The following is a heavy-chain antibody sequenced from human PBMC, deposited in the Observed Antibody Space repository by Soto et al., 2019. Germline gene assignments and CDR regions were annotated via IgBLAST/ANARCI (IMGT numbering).Heavy chain of an antibody. D-gene: IGHD6-19*01. CDR3: ARDRSADRFVQYFQH. Sequence: GGSLRLSCATSGFIFTIYSMVWVRLAPGKGLEWVASISSGSDSIFYSDSVKGRFTVSRDNAKNSVFLHMNNLRADDTAVYFCARDRSADRFVQYFQHRGQGTQVTVSS. J-gene: IGHJ1*01. V-gene: IGHV3-21*01. CDR1: GFIFTIYS. CDR2: ISSGSDSI.